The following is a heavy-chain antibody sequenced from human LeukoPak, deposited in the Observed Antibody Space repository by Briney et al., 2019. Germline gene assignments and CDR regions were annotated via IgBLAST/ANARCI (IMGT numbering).Heavy chain of an antibody. J-gene: IGHJ1*01. CDR1: GFTFSSYE. V-gene: IGHV3-48*03. CDR3: AKESSSSSWNSGFQH. D-gene: IGHD6-13*01. CDR2: ISSSGSPM. Sequence: HGGSLRLSCAASGFTFSSYEINWVRQAPGKGLEWVSYISSSGSPMYYADSVKGRFAISRDNSKNTLYLQVNSLRAEDTAVYYCAKESSSSSWNSGFQHWGQGTLVTVSS.